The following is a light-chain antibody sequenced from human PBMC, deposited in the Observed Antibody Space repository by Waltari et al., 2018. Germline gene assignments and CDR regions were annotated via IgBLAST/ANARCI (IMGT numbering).Light chain of an antibody. Sequence: DIVMTQSPDSLPVSLGERATCNCKSSQSIFYRSNNKNYLAWYQHKPGQPPKLLISWASTRASGVPDRFSGSGSGTDFTLTINSVQAGDVAVYYCQQYYEGPATFGQGTKLEIK. J-gene: IGKJ2*01. CDR2: WAS. V-gene: IGKV4-1*01. CDR1: QSIFYRSNNKNY. CDR3: QQYYEGPAT.